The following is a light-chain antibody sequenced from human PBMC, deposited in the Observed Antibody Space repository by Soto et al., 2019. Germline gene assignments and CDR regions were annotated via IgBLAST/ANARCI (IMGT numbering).Light chain of an antibody. Sequence: EVLMTQSPATLSLSPGERATLSCWASETVATNLAWYQQKPGQAPRILLSGASTRAAGISDRCRGSGSGTEFTLTISSLRSEDSAIYDCQQYFEWPPMTFGQGTKVEI. CDR2: GAS. J-gene: IGKJ1*01. V-gene: IGKV3-15*01. CDR1: ETVATN. CDR3: QQYFEWPPMT.